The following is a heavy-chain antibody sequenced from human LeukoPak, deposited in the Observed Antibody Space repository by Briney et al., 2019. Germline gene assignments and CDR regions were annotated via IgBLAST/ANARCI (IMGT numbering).Heavy chain of an antibody. D-gene: IGHD6-13*01. CDR2: ISISGSNT. Sequence: GGSLRLSCAASGFTFSSNAMNWVRQASGKGLEWVSSISISGSNTYYADSVKGRFTITRDDSKNTMYLQMNSLRAENTAVYYCAKTPGMTAAGPDYWGQGTLVTVSS. V-gene: IGHV3-23*01. J-gene: IGHJ4*02. CDR3: AKTPGMTAAGPDY. CDR1: GFTFSSNA.